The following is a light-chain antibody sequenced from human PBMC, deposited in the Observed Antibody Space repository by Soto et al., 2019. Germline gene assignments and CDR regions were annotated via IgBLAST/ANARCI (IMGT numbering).Light chain of an antibody. CDR1: SGSIGNNY. Sequence: NFMLTQPHSVSESPGKTVSISCTRSSGSIGNNYVQWFQRRPGSAPTTVIYKDDQRPSGVPDRFSGSIDSSSNSASLIISGLQPEDEADYFCQSYYSSEVVFGGGTKVTVL. V-gene: IGLV6-57*04. CDR2: KDD. J-gene: IGLJ2*01. CDR3: QSYYSSEVV.